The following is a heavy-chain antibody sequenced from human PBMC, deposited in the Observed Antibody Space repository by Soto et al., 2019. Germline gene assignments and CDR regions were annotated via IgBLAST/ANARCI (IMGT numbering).Heavy chain of an antibody. V-gene: IGHV3-23*01. Sequence: PGGSLRLSCASSVFTISSNAMYCVRQAPGKGLEWVSGISDRGDTTHYADSVKGRFTISRDTSKNTLYLQLNALRADDTAVYYCAKDKPGQTSFDYWGQGTLVNVSS. CDR2: ISDRGDTT. J-gene: IGHJ4*02. CDR3: AKDKPGQTSFDY. CDR1: VFTISSNA. D-gene: IGHD1-1*01.